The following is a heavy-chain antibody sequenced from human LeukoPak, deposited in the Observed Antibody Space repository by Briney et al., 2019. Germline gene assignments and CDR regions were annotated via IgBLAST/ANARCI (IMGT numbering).Heavy chain of an antibody. V-gene: IGHV4-34*01. CDR2: INHSGST. CDR1: GGSFSGYY. D-gene: IGHD5-24*01. Sequence: SETLSLTCAVYGGSFSGYYWSWIRQPPGKGLEWIGEINHSGSTNYNPSLKSRVTISVDTSKNQFSLKLSSVTAADTAVYYCARGFRGLQSSWLDPWGQGTLVTVSS. J-gene: IGHJ5*02. CDR3: ARGFRGLQSSWLDP.